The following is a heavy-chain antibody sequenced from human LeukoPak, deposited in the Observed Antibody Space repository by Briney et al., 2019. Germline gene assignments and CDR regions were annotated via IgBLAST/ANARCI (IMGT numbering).Heavy chain of an antibody. Sequence: PSETLSLTCSVSIGSISSSKWWSWVRQSPVKGLEWIGEIYLYGTTNYNPSFTSRVTMSVDRSRNQFSLKLTSVTAADTAVYYCARVGHDSGSYLNAFDIWGQGTMVTVSS. D-gene: IGHD1-26*01. V-gene: IGHV4-4*02. CDR3: ARVGHDSGSYLNAFDI. CDR1: IGSISSSKW. J-gene: IGHJ3*02. CDR2: IYLYGTT.